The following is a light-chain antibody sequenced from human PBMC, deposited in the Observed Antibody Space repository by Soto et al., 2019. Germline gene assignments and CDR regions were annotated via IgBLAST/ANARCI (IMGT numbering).Light chain of an antibody. V-gene: IGKV3-15*01. CDR1: QSVSSN. Sequence: EIVMTQSPDTLSVSPGERATLSCRASQSVSSNLAWYQQKPGQAPRLLIYSASTRATGIPARFSGSGSGTEFTLTISSLQSEDFAIYYCQQYNNWPRSTFGQGTKLGIK. J-gene: IGKJ2*02. CDR3: QQYNNWPRST. CDR2: SAS.